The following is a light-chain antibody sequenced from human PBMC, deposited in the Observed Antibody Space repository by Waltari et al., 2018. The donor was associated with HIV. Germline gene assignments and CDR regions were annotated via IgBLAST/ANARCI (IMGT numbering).Light chain of an antibody. Sequence: QSVLTQPPSVSGAPGQRVPISCTGSSSNIGAGYDIHWYQQLPGTAPKPLIDGCSDRPSGVPDRFSGSKSGTSASLAITGLQAEDEADYYCQSFDNSLSGWVFGGGTKLTVL. CDR3: QSFDNSLSGWV. CDR1: SSNIGAGYD. V-gene: IGLV1-40*01. CDR2: GCS. J-gene: IGLJ3*02.